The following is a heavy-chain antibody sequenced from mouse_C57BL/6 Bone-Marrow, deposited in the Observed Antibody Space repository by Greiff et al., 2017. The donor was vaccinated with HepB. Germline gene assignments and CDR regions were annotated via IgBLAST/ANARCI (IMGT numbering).Heavy chain of an antibody. Sequence: VKLMESGAELARPGASVKLSCKASGYTFTSYGISWVKQRTGQGLEWIGEIYPRSGNTYYNEKFKGKATLTADKSSSTAYLQLSSLTSEDTAVYYCTTSGYYSNYGMYFDVWGTGTTVTVSS. CDR1: GYTFTSYG. CDR2: IYPRSGNT. CDR3: TTSGYYSNYGMYFDV. J-gene: IGHJ1*03. D-gene: IGHD2-5*01. V-gene: IGHV1-81*01.